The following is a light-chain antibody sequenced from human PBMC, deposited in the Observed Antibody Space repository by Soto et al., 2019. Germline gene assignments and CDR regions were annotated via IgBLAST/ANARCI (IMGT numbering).Light chain of an antibody. CDR3: QQTYRVPLT. Sequence: MTQSPSFVPASIGDRVTITCRASRSVGTHLNWYQQKPGKAPNTLIFAVSSLHDGAPTRFSGGGSGTYFTLTIDNLQPEDSATYYCQQTYRVPLTFGGGTKVDI. V-gene: IGKV1-39*01. CDR1: RSVGTH. J-gene: IGKJ4*01. CDR2: AVS.